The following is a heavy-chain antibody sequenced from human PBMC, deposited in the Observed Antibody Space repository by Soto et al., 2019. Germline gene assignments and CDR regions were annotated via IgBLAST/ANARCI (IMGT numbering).Heavy chain of an antibody. J-gene: IGHJ3*02. CDR1: GFTFSDYY. CDR3: AKYYYDSSGYYYDFLKSDAFDI. D-gene: IGHD3-22*01. Sequence: GWSLRLSCAASGFTFSDYYMSWIRQAPGKGLEWVSYISSSGSTIYYADYVKGRVTISRDNAKNSLYLQMNSLRAEDTAVYYCAKYYYDSSGYYYDFLKSDAFDIWAQATMVTVS. CDR2: ISSSGSTI. V-gene: IGHV3-11*01.